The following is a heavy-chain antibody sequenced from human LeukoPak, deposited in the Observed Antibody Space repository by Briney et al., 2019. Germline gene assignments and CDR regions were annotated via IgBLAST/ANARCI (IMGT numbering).Heavy chain of an antibody. CDR1: GGSVSSGSYY. CDR2: IYYSGST. V-gene: IGHV4-61*01. D-gene: IGHD1-26*01. J-gene: IGHJ6*03. Sequence: SETLSLTCTVSGGSVSSGSYYWSWIRQPPGKGLEWIGYIYYSGSTKYNPSLKSRVTISIDTSKNQFSLKLSSVTAADAAMYYCAGVVGGSYSMDVWGQGTTVTVSS. CDR3: AGVVGGSYSMDV.